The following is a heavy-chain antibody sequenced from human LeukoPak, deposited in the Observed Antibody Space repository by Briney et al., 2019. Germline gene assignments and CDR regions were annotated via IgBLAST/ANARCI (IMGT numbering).Heavy chain of an antibody. Sequence: SETLSLTCTVSGGSIGSYYWSWIRQPPGKGLEWIGYIYYSGSTNYNPSLKSRVTISVDTSKNQFSLKLSSVTAADTAVYYCAKDRGMGYYGSGGYDYWGQGTLVTVSS. CDR3: AKDRGMGYYGSGGYDY. V-gene: IGHV4-59*01. J-gene: IGHJ4*02. D-gene: IGHD3-10*01. CDR2: IYYSGST. CDR1: GGSIGSYY.